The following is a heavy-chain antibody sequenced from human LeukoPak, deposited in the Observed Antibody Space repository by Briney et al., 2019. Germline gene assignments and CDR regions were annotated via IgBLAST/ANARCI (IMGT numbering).Heavy chain of an antibody. Sequence: GGSLRLPCAASGFTFSSYSMNWVRQAPGKGLEWVSSISSSSSYIYYADSVKGRFTISRDNAKNSLYLQMNSLRAEDTAVYYCARDQGTTYYYDSSGYTFDYWGQGTLVTVSS. D-gene: IGHD3-22*01. CDR1: GFTFSSYS. CDR3: ARDQGTTYYYDSSGYTFDY. J-gene: IGHJ4*02. CDR2: ISSSSSYI. V-gene: IGHV3-21*01.